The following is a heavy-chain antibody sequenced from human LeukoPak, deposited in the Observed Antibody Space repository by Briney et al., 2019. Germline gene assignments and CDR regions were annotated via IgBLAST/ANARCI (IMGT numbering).Heavy chain of an antibody. CDR2: LYYSGSTRGSN. J-gene: IGHJ5*02. CDR3: ARNMAVAGTTGWFDP. D-gene: IGHD6-19*01. CDR1: GGSISSSSYY. Sequence: PSETLSLTCTVSGGSISSSSYYWGWLRQPPGEGLEWMGSLYYSGSTRGSNYYNPSLKSRGTISVDTAKNQFSLKLTSVTAADTAVYYCARNMAVAGTTGWFDPWGQGTLVTVSS. V-gene: IGHV4-39*07.